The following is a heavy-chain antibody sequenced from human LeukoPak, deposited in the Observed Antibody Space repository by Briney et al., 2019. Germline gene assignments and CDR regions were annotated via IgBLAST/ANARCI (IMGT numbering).Heavy chain of an antibody. Sequence: SETLSLTCAVYGGSFSGYYWSWIRQPPGKGLEWIGEINHSGSTNYNPSLKSRVTISVDTSKNQFSLKLSSVTAADTAVYYCARARVSRGFSYWGQGTLITVSS. D-gene: IGHD6-13*01. CDR1: GGSFSGYY. CDR2: INHSGST. CDR3: ARARVSRGFSY. J-gene: IGHJ4*02. V-gene: IGHV4-34*01.